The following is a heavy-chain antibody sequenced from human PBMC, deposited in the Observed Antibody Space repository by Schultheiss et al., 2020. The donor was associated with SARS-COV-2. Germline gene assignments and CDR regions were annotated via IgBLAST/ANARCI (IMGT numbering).Heavy chain of an antibody. CDR3: ARAPRGSWYSFDS. CDR2: ISYDGSNK. V-gene: IGHV3-30-3*01. J-gene: IGHJ4*02. Sequence: GGSLRLSCAASGFTFSNYAMAWVRQAPGKGLEWVAVISYDGSNKYYADSVKGRFTVSRDNSRNTLYLQMNSLRAEDTAVYYCARAPRGSWYSFDSWGQGTLVTVSS. D-gene: IGHD6-13*01. CDR1: GFTFSNYA.